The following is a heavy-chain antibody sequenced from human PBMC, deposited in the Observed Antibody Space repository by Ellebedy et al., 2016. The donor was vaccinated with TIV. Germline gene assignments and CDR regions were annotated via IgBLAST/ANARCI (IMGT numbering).Heavy chain of an antibody. D-gene: IGHD3-16*01. V-gene: IGHV4-39*01. CDR1: GGSISSSSYY. CDR2: IYYSGST. J-gene: IGHJ4*02. Sequence: SETLSLXCTVSGGSISSSSYYWGWIRQPPGKGLGWIGSIYYSGSTYYNPSLKSRVTISVDTSKNQFSLKLSSVTAADTAVYYCAAIQGGADYWGQGTLVTVSS. CDR3: AAIQGGADY.